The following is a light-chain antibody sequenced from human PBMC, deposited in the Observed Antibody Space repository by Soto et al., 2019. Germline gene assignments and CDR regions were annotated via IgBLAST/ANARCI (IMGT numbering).Light chain of an antibody. Sequence: EIVLTQSPCTLSLSPGDRATLSCRASQSVSSNYLGWYQQKPGQAPRLLIYGASSRATGIPDRFSGSGSGTDFTLTISRLEPEDFAVYYCQQYNKWPQTFGQGAKVDIK. CDR2: GAS. CDR3: QQYNKWPQT. V-gene: IGKV3-20*01. CDR1: QSVSSNY. J-gene: IGKJ1*01.